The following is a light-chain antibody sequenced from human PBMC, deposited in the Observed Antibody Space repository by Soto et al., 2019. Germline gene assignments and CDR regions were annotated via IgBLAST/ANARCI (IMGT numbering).Light chain of an antibody. J-gene: IGLJ1*01. CDR1: SSDVGGYNY. Sequence: QSALTQPASVSGSPGQSITISCTGTSSDVGGYNYLSWYQQHPGKAPKRMIYEVSHRTSGVVNRFSGSKSVNTASLTISGLQAEDEADYYCSSYTSRSTLDVFGTGTKVTVL. CDR3: SSYTSRSTLDV. V-gene: IGLV2-14*01. CDR2: EVS.